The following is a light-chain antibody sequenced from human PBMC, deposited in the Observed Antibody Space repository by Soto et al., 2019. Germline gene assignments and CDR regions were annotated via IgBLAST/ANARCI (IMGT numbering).Light chain of an antibody. V-gene: IGLV2-14*01. CDR1: SSDVDVYNY. CDR3: ASYTAINTWV. Sequence: QSALTQPASVSGSPGQSITISCTGTSSDVDVYNYVSWYQHHPGKAPKVVIYEVSNRPSGVSNRFSASKSGNTASLTISGLQAEDEADYYCASYTAINTWVFGGVTKLTVL. J-gene: IGLJ3*02. CDR2: EVS.